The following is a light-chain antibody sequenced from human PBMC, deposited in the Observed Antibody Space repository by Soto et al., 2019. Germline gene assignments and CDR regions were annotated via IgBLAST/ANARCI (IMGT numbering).Light chain of an antibody. Sequence: QSALTKPPSASGSPGQSVTISCTGTSSDVGGYNYVSWYQQHPGNAPKLMIYEVSKRPSGVPDRFSGSKSGNTASLTVSGLQAEDEADYYCSSYAGSNNFGVFGGGTKLTVL. CDR1: SSDVGGYNY. J-gene: IGLJ3*02. CDR3: SSYAGSNNFGV. CDR2: EVS. V-gene: IGLV2-8*01.